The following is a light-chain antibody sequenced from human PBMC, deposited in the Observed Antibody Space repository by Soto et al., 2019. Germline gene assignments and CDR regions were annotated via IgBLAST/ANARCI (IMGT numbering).Light chain of an antibody. J-gene: IGLJ1*01. Sequence: QSVLTQPPSASGTPGQRVTISCSGSSSNIGSSSVNWYQQLPGTAPKLLIYNNNQWPSGVPDRFSGSKSGTSASLAISGLQSEDEADYYCAAWDVSLKGLYVFGTGPKLPS. CDR3: AAWDVSLKGLYV. V-gene: IGLV1-44*01. CDR1: SSNIGSSS. CDR2: NNN.